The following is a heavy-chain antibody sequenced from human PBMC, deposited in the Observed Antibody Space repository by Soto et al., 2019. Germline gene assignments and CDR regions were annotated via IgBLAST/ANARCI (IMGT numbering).Heavy chain of an antibody. CDR2: IGTAGDT. V-gene: IGHV3-13*01. J-gene: IGHJ6*01. D-gene: IGHD6-19*01. CDR3: ARSRRRYSSGWHYYYYGMDV. Sequence: PWGSLGVSCVSSGFTFSIYDMHWVRQATGKGLDWVSAIGTAGDTYYPGSVKGRFTISRENAKNSLYLQMNSLRAGDTAVYYCARSRRRYSSGWHYYYYGMDVWGQGTTVTVSS. CDR1: GFTFSIYD.